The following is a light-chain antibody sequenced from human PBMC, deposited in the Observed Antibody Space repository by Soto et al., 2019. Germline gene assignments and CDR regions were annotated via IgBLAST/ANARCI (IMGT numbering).Light chain of an antibody. CDR3: QHRSSWPRS. J-gene: IGKJ1*01. V-gene: IGKV3-11*01. CDR2: DAA. CDR1: QSVGTS. Sequence: PGDRVTLSCRASQSVGTSLAWYKQQPGQAPRLLIHDAAYRASGIPERFSGSGSGTAFSLSISSLEPDDFAVYYCQHRSSWPRSFGRGTKVEV.